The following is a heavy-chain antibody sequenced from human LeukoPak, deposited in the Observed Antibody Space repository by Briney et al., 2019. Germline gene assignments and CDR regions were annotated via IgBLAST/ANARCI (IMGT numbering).Heavy chain of an antibody. CDR1: GFTFSSYS. Sequence: PGGSLRLSCAASGFTFSSYSMNWVRQAPGKGLEWVSSISSSSYIYYADSVKGRFTISRDNAKNSLYLQMDSLRAEDTAVYYCARETHYYDSSGYYNDAFDIWGQGTMVTVSS. CDR2: ISSSSYI. V-gene: IGHV3-21*01. CDR3: ARETHYYDSSGYYNDAFDI. J-gene: IGHJ3*02. D-gene: IGHD3-22*01.